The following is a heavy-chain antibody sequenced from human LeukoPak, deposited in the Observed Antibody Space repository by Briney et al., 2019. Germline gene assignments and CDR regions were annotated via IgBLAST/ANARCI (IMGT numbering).Heavy chain of an antibody. CDR2: IHPNYGDT. CDR1: EYTFTAYY. J-gene: IGHJ4*02. CDR3: ATKSFYDSSGYDY. V-gene: IGHV1-2*02. Sequence: GASVKVSCKASEYTFTAYYIHWVRQAPGQGLQWMGWIHPNYGDTNYAQRSQGRVTMTMDTSISTAYMELSRLRSDDTAVYYCATKSFYDSSGYDYWGQGTLVTVSS. D-gene: IGHD3-22*01.